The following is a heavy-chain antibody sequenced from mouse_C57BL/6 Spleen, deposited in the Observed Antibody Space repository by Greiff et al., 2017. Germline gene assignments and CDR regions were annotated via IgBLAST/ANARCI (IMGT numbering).Heavy chain of an antibody. Sequence: EVQLQQSGAELVRPGASVKLSCTASGFNIQDYYMHWVKQRPEQGLEWIGRIDPEDGDTEYAPKFQGKATMTADTSSNTAYLQLSSLTSEDTAVYYCTTGYYYGSSYDYAMDYWGQGTSVTVSS. D-gene: IGHD1-1*01. J-gene: IGHJ4*01. CDR2: IDPEDGDT. CDR3: TTGYYYGSSYDYAMDY. V-gene: IGHV14-1*01. CDR1: GFNIQDYY.